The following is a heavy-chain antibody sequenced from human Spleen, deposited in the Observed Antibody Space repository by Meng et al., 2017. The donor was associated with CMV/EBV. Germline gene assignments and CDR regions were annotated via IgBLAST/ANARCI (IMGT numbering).Heavy chain of an antibody. D-gene: IGHD3-9*01. J-gene: IGHJ3*02. CDR1: GFTFSDYY. Sequence: GESLKISCAASGFTFSDYYMSWIRQAPGKGLEWVSGISGSGGSTYYTDSVKGRFTISRDTSKNTVYLLMNSLRAEDTAVYYCAKDSDTLAGYLIWGQGTMVTVSS. CDR3: AKDSDTLAGYLI. V-gene: IGHV3-23*01. CDR2: ISGSGGST.